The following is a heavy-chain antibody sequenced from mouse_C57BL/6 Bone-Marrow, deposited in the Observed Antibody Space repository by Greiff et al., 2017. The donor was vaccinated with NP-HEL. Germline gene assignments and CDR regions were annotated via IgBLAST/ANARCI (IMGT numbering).Heavy chain of an antibody. D-gene: IGHD2-4*01. Sequence: EVKLMESGGGLVQPGGSMKLSCVASGFTFSNYWMNWVRQSPEKGLEWVAQIRLKSDNYATHYAESVKGRFTISRDDSKSSVYLQMNNLRAEDTGIYYCTGGCPMITTLYWYFDVWGTGTTVTVSS. V-gene: IGHV6-3*01. J-gene: IGHJ1*03. CDR2: IRLKSDNYAT. CDR3: TGGCPMITTLYWYFDV. CDR1: GFTFSNYW.